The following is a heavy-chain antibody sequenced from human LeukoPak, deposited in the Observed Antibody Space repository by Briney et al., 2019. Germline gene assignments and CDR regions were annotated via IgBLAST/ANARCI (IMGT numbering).Heavy chain of an antibody. V-gene: IGHV3-74*01. Sequence: GGSLRLSCAASGFTFSSYWMPWVRQAPGKGLVWVSRVDYDGINTNYADSVKGRFTVSRDNAKNTLYLQMDSLRVEDTAVYYCARVKDSSSWYFDYWGQGTLVTVSS. CDR1: GFTFSSYW. CDR3: ARVKDSSSWYFDY. CDR2: VDYDGINT. J-gene: IGHJ4*02. D-gene: IGHD6-13*01.